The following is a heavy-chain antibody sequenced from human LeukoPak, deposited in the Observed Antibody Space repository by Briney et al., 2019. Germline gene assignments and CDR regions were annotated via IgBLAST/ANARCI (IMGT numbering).Heavy chain of an antibody. CDR2: IYYSGST. V-gene: IGHV4-31*03. D-gene: IGHD6-13*01. Sequence: SETLSLTCTVSGGSISSGGYYWSWIRQHPGKGLEWIGYIYYSGSTYYNPSLKSRVTISVDTSKNQFSLKLSSVTAADTAVYYCAYSSSWYADYWGQGTLVTVSS. J-gene: IGHJ4*02. CDR3: AYSSSWYADY. CDR1: GGSISSGGYY.